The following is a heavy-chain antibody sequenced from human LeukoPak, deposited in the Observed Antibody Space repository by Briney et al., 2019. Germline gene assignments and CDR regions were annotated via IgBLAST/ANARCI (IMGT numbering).Heavy chain of an antibody. D-gene: IGHD3-16*02. CDR2: IYYSGST. V-gene: IGHV4-31*03. CDR1: GGSISSGGYY. CDR3: AREVRRIVFGY. Sequence: TLSLTCTVSGGSISSGGYYWSWIRQHPGKGLEWIGYIYYSGSTYYNPSLKSRVTISVDTSKNQFFLKMSSVTAADTAVYYCAREVRRIVFGYWGQGTLVTVSS. J-gene: IGHJ4*02.